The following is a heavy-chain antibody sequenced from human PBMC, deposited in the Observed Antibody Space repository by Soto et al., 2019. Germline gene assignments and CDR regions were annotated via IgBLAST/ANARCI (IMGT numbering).Heavy chain of an antibody. CDR1: GYTFTGYY. J-gene: IGHJ6*02. CDR3: ARGTSNVYGMDV. D-gene: IGHD2-2*01. V-gene: IGHV1-2*04. Sequence: GASVKVSCKASGYTFTGYYMHWVRQAPGQGLEWMGWINPNSGGTNYAQKFQGWVTMTRDTSISTAYMELSRLRSDDTAVYYCARGTSNVYGMDVWRQGTTVTVSS. CDR2: INPNSGGT.